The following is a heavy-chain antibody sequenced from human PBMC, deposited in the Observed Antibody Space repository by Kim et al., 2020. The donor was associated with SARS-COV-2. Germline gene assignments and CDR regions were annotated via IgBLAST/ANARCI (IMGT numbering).Heavy chain of an antibody. J-gene: IGHJ5*02. D-gene: IGHD3-10*02. CDR3: AKPGAVRYNWFDP. Sequence: YNPSLRGRVTISVDTSKNQFSLNLKSVTAADAAVYYCAKPGAVRYNWFDPWGQGALVTVSS. V-gene: IGHV4-34*01.